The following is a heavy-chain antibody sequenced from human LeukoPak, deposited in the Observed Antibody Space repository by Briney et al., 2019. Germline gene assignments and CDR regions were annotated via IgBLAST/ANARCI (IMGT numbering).Heavy chain of an antibody. CDR1: GFTFSSYW. V-gene: IGHV3-74*01. CDR2: INSDGSST. J-gene: IGHJ4*02. D-gene: IGHD2-15*01. Sequence: GGSLRLSCAASGFTFSSYWMHWVRQAPGKGLVWVSRINSDGSSTSYADSVKGRFTISRDNAKNTLYLQMNSLRAEDTAVYYCAKVPRYCSGGSCGLDYWGQGTLVTVSS. CDR3: AKVPRYCSGGSCGLDY.